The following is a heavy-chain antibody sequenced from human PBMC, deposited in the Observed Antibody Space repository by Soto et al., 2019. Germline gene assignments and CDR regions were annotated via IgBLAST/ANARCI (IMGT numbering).Heavy chain of an antibody. V-gene: IGHV4-34*12. CDR2: IIHSEST. J-gene: IGHJ6*02. CDR1: GGSFSAYY. CDR3: AKASLYSSGGPYYGMDV. D-gene: IGHD6-19*01. Sequence: PSETLSLTCAVYGGSFSAYYWSWVRQPPGKGLEWIGEIIHSESTKYNPSLKSRVTISVDTSKNQFSLKLSSVTAADTAVYYCAKASLYSSGGPYYGMDVWGQGTTVTVSS.